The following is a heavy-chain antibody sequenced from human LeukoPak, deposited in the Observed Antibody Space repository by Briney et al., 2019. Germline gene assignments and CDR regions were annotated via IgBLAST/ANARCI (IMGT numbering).Heavy chain of an antibody. CDR2: FNPEDGET. D-gene: IGHD4-4*01. V-gene: IGHV1-24*01. CDR1: GYTLTDFS. Sequence: ASVKVSCKVSGYTLTDFSMHWVRQAPGQGLEWMGGFNPEDGETIYAQKFQGRVTMTEDTSTDTAYMELSSLRSEDTAVYYCATNSKRGNWDYIPSDYWGQGTLVTVSS. J-gene: IGHJ4*02. CDR3: ATNSKRGNWDYIPSDY.